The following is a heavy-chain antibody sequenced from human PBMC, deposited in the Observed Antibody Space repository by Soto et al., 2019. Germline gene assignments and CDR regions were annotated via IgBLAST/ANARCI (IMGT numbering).Heavy chain of an antibody. J-gene: IGHJ4*02. Sequence: SETLSLTCTVSGGSISSSSYYWGWIRQPPGKGLEWIGSIYYSGSTYYNPSLKSRVTISVDTSKNQFSLKLSSVTAADTAVYYCARLSSEHIVLMVYAIGGYFDYWGQGTLVTVSS. V-gene: IGHV4-39*01. CDR3: ARLSSEHIVLMVYAIGGYFDY. CDR1: GGSISSSSYY. CDR2: IYYSGST. D-gene: IGHD2-8*01.